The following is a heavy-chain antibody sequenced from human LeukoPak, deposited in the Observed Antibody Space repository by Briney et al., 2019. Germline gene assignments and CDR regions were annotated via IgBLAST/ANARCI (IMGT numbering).Heavy chain of an antibody. Sequence: PSETLPLTCLVTGYSISSGYYWGWIRPPPGEGLEWIGSIYHSGSTYYNPSLKSRVTISVDTTKNQFSLKLSSVTATDMGVYDCARGGYDILTWFDYWGQGTLVTVYS. V-gene: IGHV4-38-2*02. D-gene: IGHD3-9*01. CDR2: IYHSGST. J-gene: IGHJ4*02. CDR1: GYSISSGYY. CDR3: ARGGYDILTWFDY.